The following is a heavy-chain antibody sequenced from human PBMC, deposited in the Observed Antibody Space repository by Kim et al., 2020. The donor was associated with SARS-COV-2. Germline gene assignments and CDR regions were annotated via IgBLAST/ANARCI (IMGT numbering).Heavy chain of an antibody. CDR3: ASGGDFGRY. CDR2: IYTSGST. D-gene: IGHD2-21*02. V-gene: IGHV4-61*02. Sequence: SETLSLTCTVSGGSISSGSYYWSWIRQPAGKGLEWIGRIYTSGSTNYNPSLKSRVTISVDTSKNQFSLKLSSVTAADTAVYYCASGGDFGRYWGQGTLVTVSS. J-gene: IGHJ4*02. CDR1: GGSISSGSYY.